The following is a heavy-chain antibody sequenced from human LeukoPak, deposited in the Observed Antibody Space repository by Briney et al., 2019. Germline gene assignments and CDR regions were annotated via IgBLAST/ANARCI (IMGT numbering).Heavy chain of an antibody. CDR2: ISYDGSNK. D-gene: IGHD4-17*01. CDR1: GFTFSNYA. V-gene: IGHV3-30*14. CDR3: VRGGYGDYPTDY. J-gene: IGHJ4*02. Sequence: PGGSLRLSCAASGFTFSNYAIHWVRQAPGKGLEWVAVISYDGSNKYYADSVKGRFTISRDNSKNTLYLQMNSLRAEDTAVYYCVRGGYGDYPTDYWGQGTLVTVSS.